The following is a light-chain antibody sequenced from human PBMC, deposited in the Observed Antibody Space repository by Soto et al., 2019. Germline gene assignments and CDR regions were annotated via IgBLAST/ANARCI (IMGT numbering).Light chain of an antibody. V-gene: IGKV3-11*01. Sequence: EIVLTQSPATLSLSPGERATLSCRASQSVSSYLAWYQQKPGQAPRLLIYDASNRATGIPARFSGSGSGTDFTLTISSQEPEDFAVYYCQQRSNWLSTFGQGTRLEIK. CDR2: DAS. J-gene: IGKJ5*01. CDR1: QSVSSY. CDR3: QQRSNWLST.